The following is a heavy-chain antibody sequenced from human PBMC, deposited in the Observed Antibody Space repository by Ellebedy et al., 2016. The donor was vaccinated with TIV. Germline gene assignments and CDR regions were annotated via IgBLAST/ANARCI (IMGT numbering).Heavy chain of an antibody. Sequence: KVSCXGSGYSFTSYWISWVRQMPGKGLEWMGRIDPSDSYTNYSPSFQGHVTISADKSISTAYLQWSSLKASDTAMYYCARFIVGATRAHYGMDVWGQGTTVTVSS. CDR2: IDPSDSYT. CDR3: ARFIVGATRAHYGMDV. V-gene: IGHV5-10-1*01. CDR1: GYSFTSYW. J-gene: IGHJ6*02. D-gene: IGHD1-26*01.